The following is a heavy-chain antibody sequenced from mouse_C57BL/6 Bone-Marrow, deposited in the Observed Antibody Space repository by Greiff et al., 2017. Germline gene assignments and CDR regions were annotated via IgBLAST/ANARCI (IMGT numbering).Heavy chain of an antibody. J-gene: IGHJ3*01. CDR2: INPNNGGT. CDR3: ARSVLRPEFAY. CDR1: GYTFTDYN. V-gene: IGHV1-18*01. D-gene: IGHD1-2*01. Sequence: EVQLQQSGPELVKPGASVKIPCKASGYTFTDYNMDWVKQSHGKSLEWIGDINPNNGGTIYNQKFKGKATLTVDKSSSTAYMELRSLTSEDTAVYYCARSVLRPEFAYWGQGTLVTVSA.